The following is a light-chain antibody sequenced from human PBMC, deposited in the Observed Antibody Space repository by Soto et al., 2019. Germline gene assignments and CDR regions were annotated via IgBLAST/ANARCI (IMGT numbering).Light chain of an antibody. CDR2: VVT. V-gene: IGLV2-11*01. J-gene: IGLJ1*01. Sequence: QSALTQPRSVSGSPGQSVTISCTGTSIDVGGSGFVSWYQQHPDKAPKLMIYVVTQRPSGVPDRFSGSKSGNTASLTISGLQAEDEADYYCCSHTATHTYIFGTGTKVTVL. CDR3: CSHTATHTYI. CDR1: SIDVGGSGF.